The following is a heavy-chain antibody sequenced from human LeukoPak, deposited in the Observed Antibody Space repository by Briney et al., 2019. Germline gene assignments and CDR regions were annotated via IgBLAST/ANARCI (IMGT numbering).Heavy chain of an antibody. CDR1: GFTFDDYG. CDR2: INWNGGST. V-gene: IGHV3-20*04. D-gene: IGHD3-22*01. CDR3: ARSSSMIVVVKEIYYYYYMDV. Sequence: GGSLRLSCAASGFTFDDYGMSWVRQAPGKGLEWVSGINWNGGSTGYADSVKGRFTISRDNAKNSLYLKMNSLRAEDTALYYCARSSSMIVVVKEIYYYYYMDVWGKGTTVTVSS. J-gene: IGHJ6*03.